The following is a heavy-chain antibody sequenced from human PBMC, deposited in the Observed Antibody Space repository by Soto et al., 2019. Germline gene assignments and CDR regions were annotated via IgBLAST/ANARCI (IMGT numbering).Heavy chain of an antibody. CDR3: AEDPAEWDPAFDY. Sequence: GGSLRLSCAASGFTFSSYAMRWVRQAPGKGLEWVSAISGSGGSTYYADSVKGRFTISRDNSKNTLYLQMNSLRAEDTAVYYCAEDPAEWDPAFDYWGQGTLVTVSS. D-gene: IGHD1-26*01. CDR2: ISGSGGST. J-gene: IGHJ4*02. CDR1: GFTFSSYA. V-gene: IGHV3-23*01.